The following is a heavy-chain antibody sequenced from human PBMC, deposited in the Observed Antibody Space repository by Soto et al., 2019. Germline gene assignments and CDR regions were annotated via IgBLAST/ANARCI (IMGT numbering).Heavy chain of an antibody. CDR3: AKEITTYYDFWSRYSWHY. V-gene: IGHV3-21*04. D-gene: IGHD3-3*01. Sequence: GGSLRLSCAASGFTFTSYSMNWVRQAPGKGLEWVSSISRSSSYIYYADSVKGRFTTSRDNSKNTLYLQMNSLRAEDTAVYYCAKEITTYYDFWSRYSWHYWGQGTLVTVSS. CDR1: GFTFTSYS. J-gene: IGHJ4*02. CDR2: ISRSSSYI.